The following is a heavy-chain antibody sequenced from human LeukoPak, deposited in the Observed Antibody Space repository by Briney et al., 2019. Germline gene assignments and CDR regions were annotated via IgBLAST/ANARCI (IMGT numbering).Heavy chain of an antibody. CDR2: IYTSGST. D-gene: IGHD3-3*01. CDR3: AREGRFLEWFEADYHYYYMDV. V-gene: IGHV4-4*07. CDR1: GGSISSYY. J-gene: IGHJ6*03. Sequence: PSETLSLTCTVSGGSISSYYWSWLRQPAGKGLEWIGRIYTSGSTNYNPSLKSRVTMSVDTSKNQFSLNLSSVTAADTAVYYCAREGRFLEWFEADYHYYYMDVWGKGTTVTVSS.